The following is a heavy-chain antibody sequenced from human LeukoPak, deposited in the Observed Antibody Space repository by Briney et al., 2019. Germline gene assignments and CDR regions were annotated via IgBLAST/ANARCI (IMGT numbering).Heavy chain of an antibody. CDR2: IWYDGSNK. V-gene: IGHV3-33*01. CDR1: GFTFSSYG. Sequence: GGSLRLSCAASGFTFSSYGMHWVRQAPGKGLEWVAVIWYDGSNKYYADSVKGRFTVSRDNSKNTLYLQMNSLRAEDTAVYYCARESQWEPQIDYWGQGTLVTVSS. CDR3: ARESQWEPQIDY. J-gene: IGHJ4*02. D-gene: IGHD1-26*01.